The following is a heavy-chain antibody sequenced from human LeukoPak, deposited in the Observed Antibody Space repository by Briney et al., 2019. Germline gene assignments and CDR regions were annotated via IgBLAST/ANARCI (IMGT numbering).Heavy chain of an antibody. D-gene: IGHD1-26*01. V-gene: IGHV4-34*01. CDR1: GGSFSGYY. J-gene: IGHJ4*02. CDR3: ARRSDSGSDDGEDYFDY. CDR2: INHSGST. Sequence: SETLSLTCTVYGGSFSGYYWSWIRQPPGKGLEWIGEINHSGSTNYSPSLKSRVTISVDTSNNQFSLKLTSVTAADTAVYFCARRSDSGSDDGEDYFDYWGQGTLVTVSS.